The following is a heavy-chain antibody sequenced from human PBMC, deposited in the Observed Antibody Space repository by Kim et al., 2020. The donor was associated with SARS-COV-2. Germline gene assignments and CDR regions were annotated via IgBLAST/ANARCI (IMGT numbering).Heavy chain of an antibody. Sequence: SVKSRITINPDTSKNQFSLQLNSVTPEDTAVYYCARGRFGEFQNYYGMDVWGQGTTVTVSS. J-gene: IGHJ6*02. CDR3: ARGRFGEFQNYYGMDV. D-gene: IGHD3-10*01. V-gene: IGHV6-1*01.